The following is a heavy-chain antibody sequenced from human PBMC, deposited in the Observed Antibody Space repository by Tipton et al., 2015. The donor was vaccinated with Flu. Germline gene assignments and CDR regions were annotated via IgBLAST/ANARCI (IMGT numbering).Heavy chain of an antibody. CDR2: SSADNVNT. CDR1: GYTFATYG. D-gene: IGHD3-10*01. V-gene: IGHV1-18*04. Sequence: QLVQSGAEVKKPGASVKVSCKASGYTFATYGITWVRQAPGQGLEWMGWSSADNVNTNYAQNLQGRVTMTADTSTSTAYMELSGLRSDDTAVYYCARDRAPGLERLDYFYMDVWGKGTTVTVSS. CDR3: ARDRAPGLERLDYFYMDV. J-gene: IGHJ6*03.